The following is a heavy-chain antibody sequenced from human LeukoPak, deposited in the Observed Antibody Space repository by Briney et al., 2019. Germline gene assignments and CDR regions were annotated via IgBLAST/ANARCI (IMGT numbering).Heavy chain of an antibody. CDR1: GFTFSSYA. Sequence: GGSLRLSCGASGFTFSSYAVSWVRRAPGKGLEWVSGNSGDGGGTHYADSVKGRFTISRDNSKNTLYLQMKSLRAEDTAVYYCWYNKATALDIWGQGTMVTVSS. J-gene: IGHJ3*02. CDR3: WYNKATALDI. CDR2: NSGDGGGT. D-gene: IGHD1-1*01. V-gene: IGHV3-23*01.